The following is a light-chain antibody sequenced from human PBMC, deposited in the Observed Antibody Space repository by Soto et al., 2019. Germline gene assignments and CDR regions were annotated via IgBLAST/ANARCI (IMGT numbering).Light chain of an antibody. Sequence: IVLTQSPGTLSLSPGERATFSCRASQSVSSSFLAWYQQKPGQAPRLLIYGASNRATGIPDRFSGSGSGTDFTLTISRLEPEDFAVYYCQQYVTSPWAFGQGTKVAIE. J-gene: IGKJ1*01. CDR2: GAS. CDR3: QQYVTSPWA. V-gene: IGKV3-20*01. CDR1: QSVSSSF.